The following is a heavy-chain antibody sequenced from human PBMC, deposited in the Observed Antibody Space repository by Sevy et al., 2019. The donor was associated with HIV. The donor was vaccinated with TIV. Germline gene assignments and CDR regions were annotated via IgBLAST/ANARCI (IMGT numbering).Heavy chain of an antibody. CDR2: ISSSGSTI. J-gene: IGHJ6*02. D-gene: IGHD5-12*01. V-gene: IGHV3-11*01. CDR3: ARDRRDGYKDGMDV. CDR1: GFTFSDYY. Sequence: GGSPRLSCAASGFTFSDYYMSWIRQAPGKGLEWVSYISSSGSTIYYADSVKGRFTISRDNAKNSLYLQMNSLRAEDTAVYYCARDRRDGYKDGMDVWGQGTTVTVSS.